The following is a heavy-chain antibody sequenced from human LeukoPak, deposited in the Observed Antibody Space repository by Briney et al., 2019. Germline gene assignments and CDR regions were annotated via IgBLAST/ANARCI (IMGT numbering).Heavy chain of an antibody. CDR3: ARERGSGSPRVDY. D-gene: IGHD3-10*01. CDR1: GFTFSSYS. CDR2: ISSSSSYI. V-gene: IGHV3-21*01. J-gene: IGHJ4*02. Sequence: GGSLRLSCAASGFTFSSYSMNWVRQAPGKGLEWVSSISSSSSYIYYADSVKGRFTISRDNAKNSLYLQMNSLRAEDTAVYYCARERGSGSPRVDYWGQGTLVTVSS.